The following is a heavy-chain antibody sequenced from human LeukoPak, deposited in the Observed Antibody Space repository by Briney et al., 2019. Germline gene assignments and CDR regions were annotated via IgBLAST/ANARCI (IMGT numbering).Heavy chain of an antibody. Sequence: SETLSLTCAVYGGSFSGYYWSWIRQPPGKGLEWIGEINHSGSTNYNPSLKSRVTISVDTSKNQFSLMLSSVTAADTAVYYCAGRSHYYDSSGYPILGYFDYWGQGTLVTVSS. CDR3: AGRSHYYDSSGYPILGYFDY. D-gene: IGHD3-22*01. V-gene: IGHV4-34*01. J-gene: IGHJ4*02. CDR2: INHSGST. CDR1: GGSFSGYY.